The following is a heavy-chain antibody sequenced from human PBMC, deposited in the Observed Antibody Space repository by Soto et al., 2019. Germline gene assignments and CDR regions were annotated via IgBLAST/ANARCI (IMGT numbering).Heavy chain of an antibody. CDR1: GFTFSDYY. Sequence: PGGSLRLSCAASGFTFSDYYVSWIRQAPGKGLEWVSYISSSGSTIYYADSVKGRFTISRDNAKNSLYLQMNSLRAEDTAVYYCARPTPHITIFGVAPNWFDPWGQGTLVTVSS. V-gene: IGHV3-11*01. J-gene: IGHJ5*02. CDR2: ISSSGSTI. D-gene: IGHD3-3*01. CDR3: ARPTPHITIFGVAPNWFDP.